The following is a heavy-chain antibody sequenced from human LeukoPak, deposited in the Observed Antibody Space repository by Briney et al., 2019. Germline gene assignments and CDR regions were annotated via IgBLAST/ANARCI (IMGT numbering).Heavy chain of an antibody. J-gene: IGHJ5*02. D-gene: IGHD3-10*01. CDR1: GGSISSSTYF. CDR3: ARDRITMVRGYNWFDP. Sequence: SETLSLTCTVSGGSISSSTYFWGWIRQPPGKGLEWIGTIYYSGSTYYNPSLKSRVTISVDTSKNQFSLKLSSVTAADTAVYYCARDRITMVRGYNWFDPWGQGTLVTVSS. V-gene: IGHV4-39*07. CDR2: IYYSGST.